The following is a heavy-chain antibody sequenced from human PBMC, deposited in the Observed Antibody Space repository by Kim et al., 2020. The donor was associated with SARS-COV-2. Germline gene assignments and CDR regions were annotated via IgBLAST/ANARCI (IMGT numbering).Heavy chain of an antibody. V-gene: IGHV4-59*01. CDR3: AREEVVEGSGY. D-gene: IGHD2-15*01. J-gene: IGHJ4*02. Sequence: NTTPPLKSRVTISVEPSKNQFSLKLSAVTAADTAVYYCAREEVVEGSGYWGQGTLVTVSS.